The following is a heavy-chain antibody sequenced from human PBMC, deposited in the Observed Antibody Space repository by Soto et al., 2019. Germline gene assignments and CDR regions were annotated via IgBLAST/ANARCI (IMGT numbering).Heavy chain of an antibody. CDR1: GGSISSGGYY. CDR3: ARGGGTPGLYGTIPGNWFDP. Sequence: QVQLQESGPGLVMPSQTLSLTCTVSGGSISSGGYYWSWIRQHPGKGLEWIGYIYYSGSTYYNPSLKSRVTISVDTSKNQFSLKLSSVTAADTAVYYCARGGGTPGLYGTIPGNWFDPWGQGTLVTVSS. CDR2: IYYSGST. V-gene: IGHV4-31*03. D-gene: IGHD3-10*01. J-gene: IGHJ5*02.